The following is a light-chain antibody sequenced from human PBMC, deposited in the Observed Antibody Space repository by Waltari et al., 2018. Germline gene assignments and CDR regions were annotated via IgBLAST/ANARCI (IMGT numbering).Light chain of an antibody. Sequence: QSALTQPASVSGSPGQSITISCTGTSSDVACYNYVSWYQQHPGKAPKLMIYDVSHRPSGVSNRFSGSKSGNTASLTISGLQAEDEADYYCSSYTSSSTVFGGGTKLTVL. CDR1: SSDVACYNY. J-gene: IGLJ2*01. V-gene: IGLV2-14*01. CDR2: DVS. CDR3: SSYTSSSTV.